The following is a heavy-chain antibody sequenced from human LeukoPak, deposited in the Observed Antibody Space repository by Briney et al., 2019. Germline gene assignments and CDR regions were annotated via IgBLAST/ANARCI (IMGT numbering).Heavy chain of an antibody. CDR2: IDPNSGGT. D-gene: IGHD7-27*01. J-gene: IGHJ4*02. V-gene: IGHV1-2*02. Sequence: ASVKVSCKASGYTFTSYDINWVRQATGQGLEWMGWIDPNSGGTNYAQKFQGRVTMTRDTSISTAYMELSRLRSDDTAVYYCARFRTGVRYFDYWGQGTLVTVSS. CDR3: ARFRTGVRYFDY. CDR1: GYTFTSYD.